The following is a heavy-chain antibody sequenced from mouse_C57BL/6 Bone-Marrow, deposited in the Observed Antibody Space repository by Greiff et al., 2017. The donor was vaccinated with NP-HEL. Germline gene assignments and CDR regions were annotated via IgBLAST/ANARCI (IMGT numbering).Heavy chain of an antibody. Sequence: EVQLQQSGTVLARPGASVKMSCKTSGYTFTSYWMHWVKQRPGQGLEWIGAIYPGNSDTSYNQKFKGKAKLTAVTSASTAYMELSSLTNEDSAVYYCTRRRDLGNYGFAYWGQGTLVTVSA. CDR2: IYPGNSDT. J-gene: IGHJ3*01. CDR3: TRRRDLGNYGFAY. D-gene: IGHD2-1*01. CDR1: GYTFTSYW. V-gene: IGHV1-5*01.